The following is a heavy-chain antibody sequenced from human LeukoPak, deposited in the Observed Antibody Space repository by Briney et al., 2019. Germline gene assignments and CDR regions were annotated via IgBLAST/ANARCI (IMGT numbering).Heavy chain of an antibody. CDR1: GGSFSGYY. J-gene: IGHJ6*03. Sequence: PSETLSLTCAVYGGSFSGYYWSWIRQPPGKGLEWIGEISPSGSTTNYNPSLKNRVTISVDTSKNQFSLKLSSVTAADTAVYYCARVVADYYGSGSYYPQYYMDVWGKGTTVTISS. CDR3: ARVVADYYGSGSYYPQYYMDV. CDR2: ISPSGSTT. V-gene: IGHV4-34*01. D-gene: IGHD3-10*01.